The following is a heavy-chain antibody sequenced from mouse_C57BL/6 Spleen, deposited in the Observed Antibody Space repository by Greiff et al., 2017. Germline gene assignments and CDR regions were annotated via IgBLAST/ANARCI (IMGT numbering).Heavy chain of an antibody. CDR1: GYTFTSYW. J-gene: IGHJ2*01. Sequence: QVQLQQPGAELVMPGASVKLSCKASGYTFTSYWMHWVKQRPGQGLEWIGEIDPSDSYTNYNQKFKGKSTLTVDKSSSTAYMQLSSLTSEDSAVYYCAGGIGWNYWGQGTTLTVSS. D-gene: IGHD2-14*01. CDR2: IDPSDSYT. V-gene: IGHV1-69*01. CDR3: AGGIGWNY.